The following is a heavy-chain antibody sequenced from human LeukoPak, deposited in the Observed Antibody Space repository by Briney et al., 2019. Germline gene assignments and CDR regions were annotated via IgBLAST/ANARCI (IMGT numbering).Heavy chain of an antibody. CDR1: GYSFTSYW. CDR3: ARHMGDIVVVPAAKNWFDP. Sequence: GESLKISCKGSGYSFTSYWISWVRQMPGKGLKWMGRIDPSDSYTNYSPSFQGHVTISADKSISTAYLQWSSLKASDTAMYYCARHMGDIVVVPAAKNWFDPWGQGTLVTVSS. D-gene: IGHD2-2*01. J-gene: IGHJ5*02. V-gene: IGHV5-10-1*01. CDR2: IDPSDSYT.